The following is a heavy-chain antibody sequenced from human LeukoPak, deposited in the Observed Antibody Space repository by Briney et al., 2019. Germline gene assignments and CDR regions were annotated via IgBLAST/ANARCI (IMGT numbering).Heavy chain of an antibody. Sequence: ASVTVSCKASGGTFSSYAISWVRQAPGQGLEWMGRIIPILGIANYAQKFQGRVTMTRDTSTSTVYMELSSLRSEDTAVYYCARRDRRGFNWFDPWGQGTLVTVSS. D-gene: IGHD5-12*01. J-gene: IGHJ5*02. CDR3: ARRDRRGFNWFDP. CDR2: IIPILGIA. CDR1: GGTFSSYA. V-gene: IGHV1-69*04.